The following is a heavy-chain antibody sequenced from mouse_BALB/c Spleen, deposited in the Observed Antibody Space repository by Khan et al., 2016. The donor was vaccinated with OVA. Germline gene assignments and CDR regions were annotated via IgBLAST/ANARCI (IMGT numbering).Heavy chain of an antibody. CDR1: GYIFTNYG. CDR2: INTYTGET. Sequence: QIQLVQSGPELKKPGETVKISCKASGYIFTNYGMNWVKQAPGQGLKWMGWINTYTGETTYADNFRGRFAFSLENSASTAYLQINNLKNEDTATYFFARVAFYYGRGKMAWFAYWGQGTLVTVSA. J-gene: IGHJ3*01. CDR3: ARVAFYYGRGKMAWFAY. V-gene: IGHV9-3-1*01. D-gene: IGHD1-1*01.